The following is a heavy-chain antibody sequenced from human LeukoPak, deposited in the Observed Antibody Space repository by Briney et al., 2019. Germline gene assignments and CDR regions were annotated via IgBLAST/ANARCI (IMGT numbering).Heavy chain of an antibody. D-gene: IGHD2-15*01. CDR1: GITFSSYG. V-gene: IGHV3-23*01. J-gene: IGHJ6*03. Sequence: GGPLRLPCAASGITFSSYGMIWPRRATGKGLEWVSYISSPCGTTYYAHPVERVFTLPRDYSKHTLYLKMNSLRLEDKAIYYCAKNGDRCAYGTGGTCYPYFYYYMDVWGKGTTVTI. CDR3: AKNGDRCAYGTGGTCYPYFYYYMDV. CDR2: ISSPCGTT.